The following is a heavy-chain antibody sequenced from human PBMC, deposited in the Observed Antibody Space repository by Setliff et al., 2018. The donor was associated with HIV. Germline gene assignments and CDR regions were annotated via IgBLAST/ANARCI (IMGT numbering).Heavy chain of an antibody. J-gene: IGHJ6*03. V-gene: IGHV1-69*10. CDR2: IIPILGIA. D-gene: IGHD6-13*01. CDR1: GGTFSSYA. CDR3: ARDGGYNSSWGDYYYYYMDV. Sequence: ASVKVSCKASGGTFSSYAISWVRQAPGQGLEWMGGIIPILGIANYAQRFQGRVTITTDESTSTAYMELSSLRSEDTAVYYCARDGGYNSSWGDYYYYYMDVWGKGTTVTVSS.